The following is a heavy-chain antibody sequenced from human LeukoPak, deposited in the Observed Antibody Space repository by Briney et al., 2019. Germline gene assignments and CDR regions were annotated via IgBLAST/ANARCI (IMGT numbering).Heavy chain of an antibody. CDR1: GFTLDDYA. J-gene: IGHJ4*02. Sequence: GGSLRLSCAASGFTLDDYAMHCVRHAPGKGLEWVSGISWNRGSIVYADSVKGRFTISRDNAKNSLYLQMNSLRAEDTALYYCAKQAQGGYNRYFDYWGRGTLVTVSS. D-gene: IGHD3-22*01. V-gene: IGHV3-9*01. CDR3: AKQAQGGYNRYFDY. CDR2: ISWNRGSI.